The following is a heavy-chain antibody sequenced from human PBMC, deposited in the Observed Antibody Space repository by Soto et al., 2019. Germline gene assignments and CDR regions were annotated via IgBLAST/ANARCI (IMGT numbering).Heavy chain of an antibody. CDR1: GYTFTSYG. V-gene: IGHV1-18*04. CDR3: ARGGGLYYYDSSGYGWFDP. J-gene: IGHJ5*02. CDR2: ISAYNGNA. Sequence: ASVKVSCKASGYTFTSYGISWVRQAPGQGLEWMGWISAYNGNANYAQKLQGRVTMTTDTSTSTAYMELRSLRSDDTAVYYCARGGGLYYYDSSGYGWFDPWGQGTLVTVSS. D-gene: IGHD3-22*01.